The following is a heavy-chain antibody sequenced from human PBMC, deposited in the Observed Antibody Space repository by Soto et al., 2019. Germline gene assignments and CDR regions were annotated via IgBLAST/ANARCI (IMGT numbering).Heavy chain of an antibody. CDR2: MNPNSGNT. V-gene: IGHV1-8*01. Sequence: QVQLVQSGAEVKKPGASVKVSCKASGYTFTSYDINWVRQATGQGLEWMGWMNPNSGNTGYAQKFQGRVTMTRNTSISTAYMELSSLRSEDTAVYYCARGRELLWFGESPSPFDYWGQGTLVTVSS. CDR1: GYTFTSYD. D-gene: IGHD3-10*01. J-gene: IGHJ4*02. CDR3: ARGRELLWFGESPSPFDY.